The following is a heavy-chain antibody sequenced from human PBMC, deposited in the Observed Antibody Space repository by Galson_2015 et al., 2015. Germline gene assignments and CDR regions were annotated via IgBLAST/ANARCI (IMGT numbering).Heavy chain of an antibody. V-gene: IGHV3-33*01. CDR1: GFTFSSYG. CDR2: IWYDGSNK. D-gene: IGHD4-17*01. J-gene: IGHJ2*01. CDR3: ARGGYGDYAYWYFDL. Sequence: SLRLSCAASGFTFSSYGMHWVRQAPGKGLEWVAVIWYDGSNKYYADSVKGRFTISRDNSKNTLYLQMNSLRAEDTAVYYCARGGYGDYAYWYFDLWGRGTLVTVSS.